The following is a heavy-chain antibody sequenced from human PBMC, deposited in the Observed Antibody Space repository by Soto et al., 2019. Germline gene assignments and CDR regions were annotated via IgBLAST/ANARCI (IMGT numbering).Heavy chain of an antibody. D-gene: IGHD4-4*01. CDR3: ASPAGADYTFDY. Sequence: SENLSLTCAVSGGSITSCSYYWGWIRQAPGRGLEWIGTIYYRGYTYYNPSLESRVTISADTSKNQLSLNLRSVTAADTAVYYCASPAGADYTFDYWGQGILVT. CDR2: IYYRGYT. J-gene: IGHJ4*02. V-gene: IGHV4-39*01. CDR1: GGSITSCSYY.